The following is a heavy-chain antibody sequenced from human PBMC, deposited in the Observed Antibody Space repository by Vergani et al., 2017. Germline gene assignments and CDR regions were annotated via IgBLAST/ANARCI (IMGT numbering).Heavy chain of an antibody. CDR1: GFSFNSYW. D-gene: IGHD3-9*01. CDR2: IKSDGSIT. J-gene: IGHJ5*01. V-gene: IGHV3-74*03. Sequence: VQLVESGGGVVQPGRSLRLSCSASGFSFNSYWMHCVRQVPGKGLLWVSRIKSDGSITAYADSVKGRFTISRDNAQNTLYLQMNSLRVEDTGVYYCARARCIETCYMSNWLDSWGQGTLVTVSS. CDR3: ARARCIETCYMSNWLDS.